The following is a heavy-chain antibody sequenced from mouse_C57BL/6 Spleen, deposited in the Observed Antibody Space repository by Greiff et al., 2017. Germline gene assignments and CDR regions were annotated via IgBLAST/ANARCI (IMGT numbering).Heavy chain of an antibody. V-gene: IGHV1-42*01. Sequence: EVQLQQSGPELVKPGASVKISCKASGYSFTGYYMNWVKQSPEKSLEWIGEINPSTGGTTYNQKFKAKATLTVDKSSSTAYMQLKSLTSEDSAVYYCARDYPDYWGQGTTLTVSS. J-gene: IGHJ2*01. CDR1: GYSFTGYY. CDR3: ARDYPDY. CDR2: INPSTGGT.